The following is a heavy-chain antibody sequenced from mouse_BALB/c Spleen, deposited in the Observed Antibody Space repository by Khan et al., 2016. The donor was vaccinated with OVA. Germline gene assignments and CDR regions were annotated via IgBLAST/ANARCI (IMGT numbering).Heavy chain of an antibody. J-gene: IGHJ2*01. CDR1: GFTFSGFW. CDR2: INADGSAI. CDR3: MRYGGYYFDD. V-gene: IGHV11-2*02. Sequence: EVQLLETGGGLVQPGGSRGLSCEGSGFTFSGFWMSWVRQTPGKTLEWIGDINADGSAINYAPSIKDRFTIFRDNDKSTLYLQMSNVRSEDTATYFVMRYGGYYFDDWGQGTTLTV.